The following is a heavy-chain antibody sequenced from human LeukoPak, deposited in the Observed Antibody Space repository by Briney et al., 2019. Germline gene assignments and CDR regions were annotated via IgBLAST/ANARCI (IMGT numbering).Heavy chain of an antibody. J-gene: IGHJ4*02. CDR3: AIRTSRGVSGSSYFDS. D-gene: IGHD3-10*01. CDR1: GYTFSSYD. Sequence: ASVKVSCKASGYTFSSYDINWVQQAAGQGPEWMGWMNPNSGNTAYAQNFQGRVIMTRNTSISTAYMELSSLGFGDTAVFYCAIRTSRGVSGSSYFDSWGQGTLVTVSS. V-gene: IGHV1-8*01. CDR2: MNPNSGNT.